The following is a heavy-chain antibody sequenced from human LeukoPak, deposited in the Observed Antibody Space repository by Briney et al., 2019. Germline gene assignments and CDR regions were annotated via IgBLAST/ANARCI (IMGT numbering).Heavy chain of an antibody. V-gene: IGHV5-51*01. CDR2: IYPGDSDT. CDR3: ARQDASGTYDAFDV. CDR1: GYLFTSYW. Sequence: KSGESLKISCKDSGYLFTSYWIAWVRQRPGKGPEWMGIIYPGDSDTRYSPSFQGRVTISADKSINTAYLLWSSLQASDTATYYCARQDASGTYDAFDVWGQGTVVTV. D-gene: IGHD3-10*01. J-gene: IGHJ3*01.